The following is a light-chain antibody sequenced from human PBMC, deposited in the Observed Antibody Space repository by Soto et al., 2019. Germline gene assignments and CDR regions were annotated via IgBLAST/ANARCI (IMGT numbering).Light chain of an antibody. V-gene: IGKV3-11*01. CDR2: DAS. J-gene: IGKJ5*01. CDR3: QHRMNWPLT. Sequence: EIVLTQSPATLSLSRGERSTLXXRASQSVSSYLLRYQQKPGQAPRXVIYDASNRATGIPARFSGSGSETDFTLTISSLEPEDFAVYYCQHRMNWPLTFGQGTRLEIK. CDR1: QSVSSY.